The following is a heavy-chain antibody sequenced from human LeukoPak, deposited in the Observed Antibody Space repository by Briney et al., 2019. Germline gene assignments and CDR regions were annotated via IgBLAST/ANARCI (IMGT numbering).Heavy chain of an antibody. Sequence: GSLRLSCAASGFTFSSYSMNCVRQAPGKGLEWVSSISSSSSYIYYADSMKGRFTISRDNAKNSLYLQMNSLRAEDTAVYYCARDPGEGRVPAANYWGQGTLVTVSS. J-gene: IGHJ4*02. CDR2: ISSSSSYI. D-gene: IGHD2-2*01. CDR1: GFTFSSYS. V-gene: IGHV3-21*01. CDR3: ARDPGEGRVPAANY.